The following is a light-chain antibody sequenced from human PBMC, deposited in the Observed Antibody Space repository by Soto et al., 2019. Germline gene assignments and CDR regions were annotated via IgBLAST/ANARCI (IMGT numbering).Light chain of an antibody. V-gene: IGKV3-20*01. CDR1: QSVTNNY. J-gene: IGKJ2*01. CDR3: QQYGNSLYT. Sequence: EMVLTQSPGTLFLSPGERATLSCRASQSVTNNYLAWSQQKPGQAPRLLIYGISSRATGITDRFSGSVSGTDFTLTISRLEPEDFAVYYCQQYGNSLYTFGQGTKLEIK. CDR2: GIS.